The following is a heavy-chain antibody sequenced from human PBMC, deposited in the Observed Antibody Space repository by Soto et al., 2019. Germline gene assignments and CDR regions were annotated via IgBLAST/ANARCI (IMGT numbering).Heavy chain of an antibody. D-gene: IGHD6-19*01. J-gene: IGHJ6*02. CDR1: GGSFSGYY. Sequence: SETLSLTCAVYGGSFSGYYWSCIRQPPGKGLEWIGEINHSGSTNYNPSLKSRVTISVDTSKNQFSLKLSSVTAADTAVYYCARPTRQWLGLRYYYGMDVWGQGTTVTVSS. CDR2: INHSGST. CDR3: ARPTRQWLGLRYYYGMDV. V-gene: IGHV4-34*01.